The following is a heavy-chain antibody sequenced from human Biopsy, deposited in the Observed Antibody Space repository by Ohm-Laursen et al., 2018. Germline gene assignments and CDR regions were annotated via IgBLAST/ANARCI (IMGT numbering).Heavy chain of an antibody. Sequence: SDTLSLTCAVYNVSFSSFYWSWIRQPPGKGLEWIGRIYPGGSTNYNPSPQSRVTISVDTSKNHFSLRLRSVTPADTAIYYCARDRGYYSDRTVPGYFDLWGRGTLVTVSS. D-gene: IGHD3-22*01. V-gene: IGHV4-59*10. CDR1: NVSFSSFY. J-gene: IGHJ2*01. CDR3: ARDRGYYSDRTVPGYFDL. CDR2: IYPGGST.